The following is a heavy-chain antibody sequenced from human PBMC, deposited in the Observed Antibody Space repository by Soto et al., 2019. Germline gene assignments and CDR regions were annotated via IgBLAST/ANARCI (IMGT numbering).Heavy chain of an antibody. Sequence: QVQLVESGGGVVQPGRSLRLSCAASAFTFSSYPMHWVRQAPGKGLEWVAVISYDGSNKYYADSVKGRFTISRDNSKNTLYLQMNSLRAEDTAVYSCARGPGGYYGMDVWGQGTTVTVSS. J-gene: IGHJ6*02. CDR3: ARGPGGYYGMDV. CDR2: ISYDGSNK. CDR1: AFTFSSYP. V-gene: IGHV3-30-3*01. D-gene: IGHD3-10*01.